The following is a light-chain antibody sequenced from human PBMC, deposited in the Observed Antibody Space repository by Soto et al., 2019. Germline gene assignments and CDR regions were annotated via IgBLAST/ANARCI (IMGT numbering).Light chain of an antibody. CDR3: TSYATGSADV. Sequence: QYALTQPPSVSGSPGQSVTISCTGTSSDVGGYNRVSWYQQPPGKAPKLLIYDVSNRPSGGSTRFSGSKSGNTASLTISGLQAEDEADYYCTSYATGSADVFGPGTKLTVL. V-gene: IGLV2-18*02. CDR2: DVS. J-gene: IGLJ1*01. CDR1: SSDVGGYNR.